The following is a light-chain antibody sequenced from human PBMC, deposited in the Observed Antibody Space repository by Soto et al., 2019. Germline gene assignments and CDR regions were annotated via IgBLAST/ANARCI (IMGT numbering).Light chain of an antibody. V-gene: IGKV3-15*01. Sequence: EIVMTQSPATLSVSPGERATLSCRASQSIGSTLAWYQQKPGQAPRLLIYDASTRATGIPVRFSGSGSGTEFTLNINSLQSEDFTVYYCQQYNNWPFAFGPGTKVDIK. J-gene: IGKJ3*01. CDR1: QSIGST. CDR2: DAS. CDR3: QQYNNWPFA.